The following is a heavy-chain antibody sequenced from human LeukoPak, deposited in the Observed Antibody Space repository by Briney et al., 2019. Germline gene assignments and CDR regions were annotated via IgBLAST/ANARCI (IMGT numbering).Heavy chain of an antibody. CDR1: GFTFSSYG. V-gene: IGHV3-30*18. CDR2: ISYDGSNK. D-gene: IGHD1-14*01. J-gene: IGHJ6*02. CDR3: AKDRKHYYYGMDV. Sequence: GGSLRLSCAASGFTFSSYGMHWVRQAPGKGLEWVAVISYDGSNKYYADSVKGRFTISRDNSKNTLYPQMNSQRVEDTAVYYCAKDRKHYYYGMDVWGQGTTVTVSS.